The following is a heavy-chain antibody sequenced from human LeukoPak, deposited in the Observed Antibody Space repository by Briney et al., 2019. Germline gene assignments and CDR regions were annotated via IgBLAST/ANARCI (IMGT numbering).Heavy chain of an antibody. CDR1: GFSFSSYA. V-gene: IGHV3-23*01. CDR2: ISGSGCTT. J-gene: IGHJ4*02. Sequence: GGSLRLPCAASGFSFSSYAMSWVRQAPGKGLEWVSAISGSGCTTYYADPVRGRLTISRDNSKNTLYLQMNTWRAEDTAVYYCARRAPDCTSTSCHFVSFDYWGQGTLVTVSS. D-gene: IGHD2-2*01. CDR3: ARRAPDCTSTSCHFVSFDY.